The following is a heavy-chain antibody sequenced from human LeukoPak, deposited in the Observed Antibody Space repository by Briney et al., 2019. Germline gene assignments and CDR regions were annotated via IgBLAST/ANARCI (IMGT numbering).Heavy chain of an antibody. CDR3: ARRSSGSLSGSQYWYFDL. D-gene: IGHD3-10*01. J-gene: IGHJ2*01. CDR2: IYHSGST. V-gene: IGHV4-4*02. Sequence: SGTLSLTCAVSGGSISSSNWWSWVRQPPGKGLEWIGEIYHSGSTNYNPSLKSRLTISVDTSKNQFSLKLRSVTAADTAVYYCARRSSGSLSGSQYWYFDLWGRGTLVTVSS. CDR1: GGSISSSNW.